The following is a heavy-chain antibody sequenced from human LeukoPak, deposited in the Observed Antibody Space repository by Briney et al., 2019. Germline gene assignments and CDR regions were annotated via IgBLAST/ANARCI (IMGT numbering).Heavy chain of an antibody. Sequence: SETLSLTCTVSGGSISSYYWSWIRQPPGKGLEWIGYIYYSGSTNYNPSLKSRVTISVDTSKSHFSLKLISVIAADTAVYYCARNLYGGNLNYFDYWGQGTLVTVSS. V-gene: IGHV4-59*01. J-gene: IGHJ4*02. CDR2: IYYSGST. CDR3: ARNLYGGNLNYFDY. CDR1: GGSISSYY. D-gene: IGHD4-23*01.